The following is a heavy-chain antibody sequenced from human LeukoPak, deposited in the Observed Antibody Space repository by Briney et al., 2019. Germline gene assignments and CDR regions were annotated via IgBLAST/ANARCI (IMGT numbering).Heavy chain of an antibody. V-gene: IGHV4-59*01. CDR3: ARSVTWFDP. CDR2: IYYSGST. D-gene: IGHD4-11*01. J-gene: IGHJ5*02. Sequence: PPETLSLTCTVSGGSISSYYWSWIRQPPGKGLEWIGYIYYSGSTNYDPSLKSRVTISVDTSKNQFSLKLSSVTAADTAVYYCARSVTWFDPWGQGTLVTVSS. CDR1: GGSISSYY.